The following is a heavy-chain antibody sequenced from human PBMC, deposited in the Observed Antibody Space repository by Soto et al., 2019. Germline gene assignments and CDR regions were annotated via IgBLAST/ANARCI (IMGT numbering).Heavy chain of an antibody. J-gene: IGHJ5*02. CDR1: GGSFSGYY. CDR2: INHSGST. D-gene: IGHD6-13*01. Sequence: PSQTLSLTCAVYGGSFSGYYWSWIXQXXXXGLEWIGEINHSGSTNYNPSLKSRVTISVDTSKNQFSLKLSSVTAADTAVYYCARYVGGSSSATLYNWFDPWGQGTLVTVS. V-gene: IGHV4-34*01. CDR3: ARYVGGSSSATLYNWFDP.